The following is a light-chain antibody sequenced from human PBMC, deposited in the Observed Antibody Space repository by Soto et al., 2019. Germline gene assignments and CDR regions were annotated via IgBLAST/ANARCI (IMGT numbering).Light chain of an antibody. Sequence: QSALPQPPSASGSPGQSVTISCTGTSSDVGRYNYISWYQQHPGKAPKLMIYEVSKRPSGVPDRCSGSKSGNTASLTVSGLQAEDEADYYCSSYAGSSHYVFGTGTKVPS. CDR3: SSYAGSSHYV. J-gene: IGLJ1*01. CDR2: EVS. V-gene: IGLV2-8*01. CDR1: SSDVGRYNY.